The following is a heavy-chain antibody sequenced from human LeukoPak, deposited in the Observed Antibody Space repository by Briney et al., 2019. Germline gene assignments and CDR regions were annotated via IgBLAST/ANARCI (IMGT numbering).Heavy chain of an antibody. Sequence: SETLTLTCTVSGDSISRKNYYWGWLRQPPGKGLEWIGNPYYTGRNSYNPSLRDPVTLTIDTSSNKFSLKLRSVTAADSGLYYCARRYSLEYGDYDCGSVYWGQGTLVRVSS. D-gene: IGHD4-17*01. J-gene: IGHJ4*02. V-gene: IGHV4-39*01. CDR2: PYYTGRN. CDR3: ARRYSLEYGDYDCGSVY. CDR1: GDSISRKNYY.